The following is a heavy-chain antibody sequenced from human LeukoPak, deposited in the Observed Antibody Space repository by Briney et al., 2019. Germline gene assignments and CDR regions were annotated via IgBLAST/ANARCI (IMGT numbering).Heavy chain of an antibody. V-gene: IGHV3-23*01. Sequence: GGSLRLSCAASGFTFSSYAMSWVRQAPGKGLGWVSAISGSGGSTYYADSVKGRFTISRDNSKNTLYLQMNSLRAEDTAVYYCTRRIYDFSYFDYWGQGTLVTVSS. J-gene: IGHJ4*02. CDR3: TRRIYDFSYFDY. CDR1: GFTFSSYA. D-gene: IGHD3-3*01. CDR2: ISGSGGST.